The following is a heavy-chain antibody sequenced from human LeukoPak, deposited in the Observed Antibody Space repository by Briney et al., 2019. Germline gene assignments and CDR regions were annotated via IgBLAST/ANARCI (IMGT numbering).Heavy chain of an antibody. CDR3: AKFVAESITMVRGAYFDY. CDR2: ISGSGGST. V-gene: IGHV3-23*01. Sequence: GGSLRLSCAASGFTFSSYAMSWVRQAPGKRLEWVSAISGSGGSTYYADSVKGRFTISGDNSKNTLYLQMNSLRAEDTAVYYCAKFVAESITMVRGAYFDYWGQGTLVTVSS. D-gene: IGHD3-10*01. J-gene: IGHJ4*02. CDR1: GFTFSSYA.